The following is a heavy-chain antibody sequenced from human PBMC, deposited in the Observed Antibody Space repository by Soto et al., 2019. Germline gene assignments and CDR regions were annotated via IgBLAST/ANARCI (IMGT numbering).Heavy chain of an antibody. CDR2: IYPGDSDT. D-gene: IGHD3-22*01. V-gene: IGHV5-51*01. J-gene: IGHJ3*02. Sequence: PGESLKISCKGSGYSFTSYWIGWVRQMPGKGLEWMGIIYPGDSDTRYSPSFQGQVTISVDKSINTAYLQWSSLKASDTAIYYCARQGYYYDSSGPHDAFDIWGQGTMVTVSS. CDR3: ARQGYYYDSSGPHDAFDI. CDR1: GYSFTSYW.